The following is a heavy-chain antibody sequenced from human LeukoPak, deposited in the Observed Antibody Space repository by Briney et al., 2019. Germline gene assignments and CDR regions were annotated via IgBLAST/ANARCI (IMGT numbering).Heavy chain of an antibody. CDR1: GYTFTSYD. CDR3: ARGGSRDLLWFGYTRGSNLFDP. Sequence: GSVKVSCKASGYTFTSYDMNWVRQAPGQGVEGMGWMNAKSGNTDYAQKLQGRVTMNRNTSISTAYMQLSSLRSEDTAVSYCARGGSRDLLWFGYTRGSNLFDPWGQGTLVTVSS. J-gene: IGHJ5*02. CDR2: MNAKSGNT. D-gene: IGHD3-10*01. V-gene: IGHV1-8*01.